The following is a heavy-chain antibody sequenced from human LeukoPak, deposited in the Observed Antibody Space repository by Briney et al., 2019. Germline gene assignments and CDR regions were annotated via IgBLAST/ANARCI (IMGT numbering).Heavy chain of an antibody. V-gene: IGHV1-2*06. CDR1: GYTLTGYY. J-gene: IGHJ4*02. CDR2: INPNSGGT. Sequence: GASVTVSCKASGYTLTGYYMHWVRQAPGQGLEWMGRINPNSGGTNYAQKFQGRVTMTRDTSISTAYMELSRLRSDDTAVYYCARSYDSSGYLTPLDYWGQGTLVTVSS. D-gene: IGHD3-22*01. CDR3: ARSYDSSGYLTPLDY.